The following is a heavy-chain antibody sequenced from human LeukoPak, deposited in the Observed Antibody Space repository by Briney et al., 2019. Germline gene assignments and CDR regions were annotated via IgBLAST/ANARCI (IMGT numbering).Heavy chain of an antibody. CDR3: ARVVVGTGDGYIEYYFDY. CDR2: IYSGGST. CDR1: GFTVSSNY. Sequence: GGSLRLSCAASGFTVSSNYVTWVRQAPGKGLEWVSVIYSGGSTYYADSVKGRFTISRDNSKNTLYLQMNSLRAEDTAVYYCARVVVGTGDGYIEYYFDYWGQGTLVTVSS. V-gene: IGHV3-66*01. J-gene: IGHJ4*02. D-gene: IGHD5-24*01.